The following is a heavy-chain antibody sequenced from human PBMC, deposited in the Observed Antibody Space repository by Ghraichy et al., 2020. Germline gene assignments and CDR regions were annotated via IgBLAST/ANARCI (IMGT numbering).Heavy chain of an antibody. V-gene: IGHV4-30-4*01. J-gene: IGHJ3*02. D-gene: IGHD3-22*01. Sequence: SQTLSLTCTVSGGSISSGDYYWSWIRQPPGKGLEWIGYIYYSGSTYYNPSLKSRVTISVDTSKNQFSLKLSSVTAADTAVYYCARASGGYYYDSSGYYQDAFAIWGQGTMVTVSS. CDR3: ARASGGYYYDSSGYYQDAFAI. CDR1: GGSISSGDYY. CDR2: IYYSGST.